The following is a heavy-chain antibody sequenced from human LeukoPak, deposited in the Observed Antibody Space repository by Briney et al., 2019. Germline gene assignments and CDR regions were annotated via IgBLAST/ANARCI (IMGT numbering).Heavy chain of an antibody. CDR2: ISWDGDTA. J-gene: IGHJ4*02. Sequence: GGSLRLSCVASGFTFDDYAMHWVRQAPGKGLQWVSLISWDGDTAYYIDSVKGRFTISRDSSKNSLYLQMNSLRPEDTALYYCAKDSGEVAVAVFDYWGQGTLVTVSS. V-gene: IGHV3-43D*03. D-gene: IGHD6-19*01. CDR1: GFTFDDYA. CDR3: AKDSGEVAVAVFDY.